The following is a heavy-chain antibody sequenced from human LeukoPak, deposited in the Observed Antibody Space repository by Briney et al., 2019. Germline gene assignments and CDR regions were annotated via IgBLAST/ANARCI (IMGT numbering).Heavy chain of an antibody. D-gene: IGHD2-2*01. CDR1: GGTSSSYA. J-gene: IGHJ5*02. Sequence: SVKVSCKASGGTSSSYAISWVRQAPGQGLEWMGGIIPIFGTANYAQKFQGRVTITTDESTSSAYMELSSLRSEDTAVSYCAGIDCSTSCYRSWFDPWGQGTLVTVSS. CDR3: AGIDCSTSCYRSWFDP. V-gene: IGHV1-69*05. CDR2: IIPIFGTA.